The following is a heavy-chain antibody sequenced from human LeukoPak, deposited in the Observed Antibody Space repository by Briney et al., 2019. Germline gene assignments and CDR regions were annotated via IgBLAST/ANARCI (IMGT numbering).Heavy chain of an antibody. Sequence: SETLSLTCTVSGGSISSYYWSWIRQPPGKGLEWIGYIYYSGSTNYNPSLKSRVTISVDTSKNQFSLKLSSVTAADTAVYYRAREGQAAGKHSQFDYWGQGTLVTVSS. J-gene: IGHJ4*02. V-gene: IGHV4-59*01. CDR1: GGSISSYY. CDR2: IYYSGST. CDR3: AREGQAAGKHSQFDY. D-gene: IGHD6-13*01.